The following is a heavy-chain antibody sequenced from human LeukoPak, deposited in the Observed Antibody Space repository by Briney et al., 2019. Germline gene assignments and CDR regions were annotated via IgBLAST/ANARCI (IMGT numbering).Heavy chain of an antibody. D-gene: IGHD2-15*01. J-gene: IGHJ5*02. V-gene: IGHV4-34*01. CDR3: APCVVNWFDP. Sequence: SETLSLTCAVYGGSFSGRYWSWIRQPPGKGLEWIGEINHSGSTNYNPSLKSRVTISVDTSKNQFSLKLSSVTAADTAVYYCAPCVVNWFDPWGQGTLVTVSS. CDR1: GGSFSGRY. CDR2: INHSGST.